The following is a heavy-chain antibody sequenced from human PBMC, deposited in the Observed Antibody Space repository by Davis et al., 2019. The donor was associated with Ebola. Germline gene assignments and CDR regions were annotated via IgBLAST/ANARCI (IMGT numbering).Heavy chain of an antibody. Sequence: SGPTLVQPTHPLTLTCSFSGFSLRPRGMCVSWIRQPPGKALEWLARIDWDDDKFYSTSLKTRLTTSKDTSKNQVVLTMTNMDPVDTATYYCARIRSYGYDVPFDYWGQGTLVTVSS. CDR2: IDWDDDK. J-gene: IGHJ4*02. CDR3: ARIRSYGYDVPFDY. V-gene: IGHV2-70*17. D-gene: IGHD3-16*01. CDR1: GFSLRPRGMC.